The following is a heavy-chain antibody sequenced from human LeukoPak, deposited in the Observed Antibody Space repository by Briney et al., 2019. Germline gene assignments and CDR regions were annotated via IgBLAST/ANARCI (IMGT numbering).Heavy chain of an antibody. D-gene: IGHD3-10*01. J-gene: IGHJ4*02. CDR1: GFSLSTSGVG. CDR3: AHMPHPYYYGSGSYYTDY. V-gene: IGHV2-5*02. Sequence: SDPTLVKPTQTLTLTCTFSGFSLSTSGVGVGWIRQPPGKALEWLALIYWDDDKRYSPSLKNRLTITKDTSKNQVVLTMTNMDPVDTATYYCAHMPHPYYYGSGSYYTDYWGQGTLVTVSS. CDR2: IYWDDDK.